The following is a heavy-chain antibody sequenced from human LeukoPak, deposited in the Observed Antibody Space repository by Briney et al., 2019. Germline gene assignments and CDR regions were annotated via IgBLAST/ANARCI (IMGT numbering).Heavy chain of an antibody. CDR1: VASITRRY. V-gene: IGHV4-59*11. CDR3: ARGTDCGGDCGPDF. CDR2: MHYTESP. D-gene: IGHD2-21*02. Sequence: KASETLSLTCSVSVASITRRYWIWIRQSPRKGLELMGYMHYTESPKYNPSLSSRVTMTIDTSKNQFSLQLRSVTAADTAFYYCARGTDCGGDCGPDFWGQGTLVTVSS. J-gene: IGHJ4*02.